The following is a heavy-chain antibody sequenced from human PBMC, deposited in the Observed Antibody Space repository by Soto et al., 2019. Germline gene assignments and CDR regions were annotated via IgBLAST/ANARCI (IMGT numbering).Heavy chain of an antibody. D-gene: IGHD5-18*01. CDR2: IIPIFGTA. CDR3: ARDLYSYGYPNWFDP. J-gene: IGHJ5*02. Sequence: SVKVSCKASGGTFSSYAISWVRQAPGQGLEWMGGIIPIFGTANYAQKFQGRVTITADESTSTAYMELSSLRSEDTAVYYCARDLYSYGYPNWFDPWGQGTLVTVSS. V-gene: IGHV1-69*13. CDR1: GGTFSSYA.